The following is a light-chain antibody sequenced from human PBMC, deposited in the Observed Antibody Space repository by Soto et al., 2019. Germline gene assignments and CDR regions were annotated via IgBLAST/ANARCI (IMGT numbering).Light chain of an antibody. CDR3: QQYESYSHPLT. CDR1: QTISTW. J-gene: IGKJ4*01. V-gene: IGKV1-5*01. CDR2: DAS. Sequence: DIQMTQSPSTLSSSVGDRVTITCRAIQTISTWLAWYQQKPGKAPKLLISDASSLESGVPSRFSGSGSGTEFTLTISSLQPDDFATYHCQQYESYSHPLTFGGGTKVDIK.